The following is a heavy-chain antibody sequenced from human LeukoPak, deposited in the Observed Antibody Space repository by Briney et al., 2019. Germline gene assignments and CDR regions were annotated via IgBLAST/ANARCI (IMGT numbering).Heavy chain of an antibody. Sequence: GGSLRLSCAASGFTFTNAWMNWVRQAPGKGLEWVGRIKSKAGGETIDYAAPVKGRFTFSRDDSKNMLYLQMNGLKSEDTAVYYCSTLTSRYLSDSWGQGTLVTVSS. CDR3: STLTSRYLSDS. J-gene: IGHJ4*02. CDR2: IKSKAGGETI. D-gene: IGHD3-9*01. V-gene: IGHV3-15*07. CDR1: GFTFTNAW.